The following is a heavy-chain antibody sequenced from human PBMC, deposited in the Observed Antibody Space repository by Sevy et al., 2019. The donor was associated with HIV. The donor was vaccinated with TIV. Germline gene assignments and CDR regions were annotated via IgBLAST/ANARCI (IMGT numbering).Heavy chain of an antibody. CDR3: ARHIVGAFFPGSYYYYGMDV. V-gene: IGHV3-7*01. J-gene: IGHJ6*02. D-gene: IGHD1-26*01. CDR1: GFTFSSYW. Sequence: GGSLRLSCAASGFTFSSYWMSWVRQAPGKGLEWVANIKQDGSEKYYVDSVKGRFTISRDNAKNSLYLQMNSLRAEDTAVYYCARHIVGAFFPGSYYYYGMDVWGQGTTVTVSS. CDR2: IKQDGSEK.